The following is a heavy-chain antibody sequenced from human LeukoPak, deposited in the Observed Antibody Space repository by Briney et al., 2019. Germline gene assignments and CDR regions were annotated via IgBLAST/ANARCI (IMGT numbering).Heavy chain of an antibody. J-gene: IGHJ4*02. CDR1: GFTFSSYS. Sequence: GGSLRLSCAASGFTFSSYSMNWVRQAPGKGLEWGSYISGSSTIYYADSVKGRFTISRDNGKNTLYLQMNSLRAEDTAVYYCARGLPKVWFRTYFDYWGQGTLVTVSS. D-gene: IGHD3-10*01. CDR2: ISGSSTI. CDR3: ARGLPKVWFRTYFDY. V-gene: IGHV3-48*01.